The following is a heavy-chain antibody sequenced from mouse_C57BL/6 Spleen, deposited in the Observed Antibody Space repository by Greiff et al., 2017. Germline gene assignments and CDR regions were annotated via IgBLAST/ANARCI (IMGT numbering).Heavy chain of an antibody. CDR3: ARVRDDAMDC. Sequence: EVKLVESGGGLVKPGGSLKLSCAASGFTFSSYAMSWVRQTPEKRLEWVATISDGGSYTYYPDNVKGRFTISRDNAKNNLYLQMSHLKSEDTAMYYCARVRDDAMDCWGQRASVTVSS. CDR2: ISDGGSYT. V-gene: IGHV5-4*03. CDR1: GFTFSSYA. D-gene: IGHD1-1*01. J-gene: IGHJ4*01.